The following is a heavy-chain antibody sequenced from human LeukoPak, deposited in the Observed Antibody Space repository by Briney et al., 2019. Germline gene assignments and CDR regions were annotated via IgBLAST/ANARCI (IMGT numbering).Heavy chain of an antibody. D-gene: IGHD3-3*01. V-gene: IGHV4-31*03. CDR2: IYYSGST. Sequence: SETLSLTCTVSGGSISSGDYYWSWIRQHPGKGLEWIGYIYYSGSTYYNPSLKSRVTISVDTSKNQFSLKLSSVTAADTAVYYCASTGVVTYFDYWGQGALVTVSS. CDR3: ASTGVVTYFDY. J-gene: IGHJ4*02. CDR1: GGSISSGDYY.